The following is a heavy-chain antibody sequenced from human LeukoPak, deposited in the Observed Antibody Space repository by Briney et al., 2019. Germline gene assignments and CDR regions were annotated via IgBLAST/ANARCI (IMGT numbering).Heavy chain of an antibody. CDR2: IYSGGST. CDR1: GFIVSSNY. CDR3: AREDGFGDFDY. V-gene: IGHV3-53*01. D-gene: IGHD3-10*01. Sequence: GGSLRLSCAASGFIVSSNYMSWVRQAPGKGLEWVSVIYSGGSTYYADSVKGRFTISRDNSKNTLYLQMNSLKAEDTAVYYCAREDGFGDFDYWGQGTLVTVSS. J-gene: IGHJ4*02.